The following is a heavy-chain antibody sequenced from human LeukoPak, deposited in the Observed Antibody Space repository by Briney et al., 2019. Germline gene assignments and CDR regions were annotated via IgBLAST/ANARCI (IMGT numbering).Heavy chain of an antibody. Sequence: NSSDTLSLTCTVSGRSNSPYSWRWMRQPAGKALEWIGRIYTSGSTNYNPSLKSRVTMSVDTTKNQFSLKLSSVTAADTAVYYCATSGRDDSSGYYYFDYWGQGTLVTVSS. V-gene: IGHV4-4*07. CDR2: IYTSGST. D-gene: IGHD3-22*01. J-gene: IGHJ4*02. CDR3: ATSGRDDSSGYYYFDY. CDR1: GRSNSPYS.